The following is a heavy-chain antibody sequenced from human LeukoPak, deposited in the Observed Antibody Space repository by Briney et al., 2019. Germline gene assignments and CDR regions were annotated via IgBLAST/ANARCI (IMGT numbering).Heavy chain of an antibody. J-gene: IGHJ6*03. Sequence: GASVKVSCKASGYTFTSYDINWVRQATGQGLEWMGWMNPNSGNTGYAQKFQGRVTITRNTSISTAYMELSSLRSEDTAVYYCARGKGVSIAARPTLYYYYYMDVWGKGTTVTVSS. V-gene: IGHV1-8*03. CDR2: MNPNSGNT. CDR3: ARGKGVSIAARPTLYYYYYMDV. CDR1: GYTFTSYD. D-gene: IGHD6-6*01.